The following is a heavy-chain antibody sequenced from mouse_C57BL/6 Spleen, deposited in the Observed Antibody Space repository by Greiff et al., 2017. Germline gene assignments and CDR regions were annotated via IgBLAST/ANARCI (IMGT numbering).Heavy chain of an antibody. D-gene: IGHD1-1*01. Sequence: QVQLKQSGAELARPGASVKLSCKASGYTFTSYGISWVKQRTGQGLEWIGGIYPGSGNTYYNEKVKGKATLTADKSSSTAYMELRSLTSEDSAVYVCARNYGSTLYYFDYWGQGTTLTVSA. CDR2: IYPGSGNT. CDR3: ARNYGSTLYYFDY. V-gene: IGHV1-81*01. CDR1: GYTFTSYG. J-gene: IGHJ2*01.